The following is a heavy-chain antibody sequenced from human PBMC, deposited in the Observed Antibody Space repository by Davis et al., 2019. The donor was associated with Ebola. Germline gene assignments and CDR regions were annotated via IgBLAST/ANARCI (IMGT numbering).Heavy chain of an antibody. V-gene: IGHV3-7*03. CDR2: IKQDGIEK. CDR1: GFTFSSYW. Sequence: GESLKISCAASGFTFSSYWMSWVRQAPGKGLEWVANIKQDGIEKRYVGSVEGRFTISRDNSKNTLYLQMNSLRAEDTAVYYCANLHLIAAANPRTWGQGTLVTVSS. CDR3: ANLHLIAAANPRT. D-gene: IGHD6-13*01. J-gene: IGHJ5*02.